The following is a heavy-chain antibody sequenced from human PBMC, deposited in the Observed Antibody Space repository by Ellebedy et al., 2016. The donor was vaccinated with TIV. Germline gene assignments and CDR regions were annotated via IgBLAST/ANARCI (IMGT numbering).Heavy chain of an antibody. CDR3: ARGFDGSGSYYYYGMDV. Sequence: AASVKVSCKASGYTFTSYDINWVRQATGQGLEWMGWMNPNSGNTGYATKFHGRVTMTRNTSISTSYMELNSLRSEDTAVYYCARGFDGSGSYYYYGMDVWGQGTRVTVSS. J-gene: IGHJ6*02. CDR2: MNPNSGNT. V-gene: IGHV1-8*01. CDR1: GYTFTSYD. D-gene: IGHD3-10*01.